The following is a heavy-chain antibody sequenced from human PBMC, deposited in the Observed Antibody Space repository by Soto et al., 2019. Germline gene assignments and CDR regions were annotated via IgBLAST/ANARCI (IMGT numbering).Heavy chain of an antibody. Sequence: GASVKVSCKSSGYTFTSYGISWVRQAPGQGLEWMGWISAYNGNTNYAQKLQGRVTMTTDTSTSTAYMELRSLRSDDTAVYYCARVHPYYYDSSGYYFPLGYWGQGTLVTVPQ. D-gene: IGHD3-22*01. J-gene: IGHJ4*02. CDR3: ARVHPYYYDSSGYYFPLGY. V-gene: IGHV1-18*01. CDR2: ISAYNGNT. CDR1: GYTFTSYG.